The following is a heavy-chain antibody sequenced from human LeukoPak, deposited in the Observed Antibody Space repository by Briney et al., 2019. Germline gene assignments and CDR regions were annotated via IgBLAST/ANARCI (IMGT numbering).Heavy chain of an antibody. CDR1: GFTFSSYA. CDR2: IEYNGNDE. J-gene: IGHJ4*02. CDR3: AKVSGDYNDYSPDY. V-gene: IGHV3-30*04. Sequence: GRSLRLSCAASGFTFSSYAMHWVRQAPGKGLEWVAFIEYNGNDEYYADFVKGRFTISRDSPKNTLYLQMNSLTVEDTAVYYCAKVSGDYNDYSPDYWGQGTLVTVSP. D-gene: IGHD4-11*01.